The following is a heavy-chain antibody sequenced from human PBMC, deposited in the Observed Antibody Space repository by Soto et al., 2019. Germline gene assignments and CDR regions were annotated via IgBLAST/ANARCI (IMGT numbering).Heavy chain of an antibody. CDR1: GYIFRSYG. CDR3: ARDGNPYYYYSSGPAAGGMDV. D-gene: IGHD3-22*01. V-gene: IGHV1-18*04. J-gene: IGHJ6*02. Sequence: QVQLVQSGAEVKKPGASVKVSCKASGYIFRSYGISWVRQAPGQGLEWMGWISAYNGNTNYAQKLQGRVTMTTDTSTSTAYMELRSLRSDDTAVYYCARDGNPYYYYSSGPAAGGMDVWGQGTTITVSS. CDR2: ISAYNGNT.